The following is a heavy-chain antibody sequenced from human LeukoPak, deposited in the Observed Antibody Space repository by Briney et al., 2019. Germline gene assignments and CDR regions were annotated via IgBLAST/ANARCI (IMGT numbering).Heavy chain of an antibody. CDR2: IYHSGST. CDR1: GYSISSGYY. Sequence: SETLSLTCAVSGYSISSGYYWGWIRQPPGKGLEWIVSIYHSGSTYYNPSLKSRVTISVDTSKNQFSLKLSSVTAADTAVYYCASYPGYYDSSGYYSTDYFDYWGQGTLVTVSS. J-gene: IGHJ4*02. V-gene: IGHV4-38-2*01. CDR3: ASYPGYYDSSGYYSTDYFDY. D-gene: IGHD3-22*01.